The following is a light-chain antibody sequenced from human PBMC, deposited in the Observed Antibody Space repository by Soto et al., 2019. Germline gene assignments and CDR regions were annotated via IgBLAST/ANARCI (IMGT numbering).Light chain of an antibody. V-gene: IGLV1-44*01. Sequence: QSVLTQPPSASGTPGQRVTISCSGSSSNIGSNTVNWYQQLPGTAPKLLIYSNNQRPSGVPDRFSGSKSGTSASLAISGLQSEDEADYYCAAWDYSLNGRVVFGGGIKLTVL. CDR1: SSNIGSNT. CDR2: SNN. J-gene: IGLJ2*01. CDR3: AAWDYSLNGRVV.